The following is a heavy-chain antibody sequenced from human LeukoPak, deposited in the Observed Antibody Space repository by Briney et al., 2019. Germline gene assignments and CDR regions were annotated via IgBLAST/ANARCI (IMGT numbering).Heavy chain of an antibody. CDR1: GFTFSSNG. J-gene: IGHJ4*02. V-gene: IGHV3-33*01. Sequence: PGGSLRLSCAASGFTFSSNGIHWVRQAPGKGLEWVAVIWYDGSNKYYADSVRGRFTISRDNSKNTLYLQMDSLRAEDAALYYFVRDYGDYFDYWGQGTLVTVSS. D-gene: IGHD4-17*01. CDR3: VRDYGDYFDY. CDR2: IWYDGSNK.